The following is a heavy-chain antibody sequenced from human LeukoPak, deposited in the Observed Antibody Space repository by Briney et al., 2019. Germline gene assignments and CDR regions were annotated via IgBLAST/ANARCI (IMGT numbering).Heavy chain of an antibody. J-gene: IGHJ6*02. Sequence: GGSLRLSCAASGFTFSSYAMSWVRQAPGQGLEWVSAISGSGGSTYYADSVKGRFTISRDNSKNTLYLQMNSLRAEDTAVYYCAKDGPDCSGGSCYPPYYYYYYGMDVWGQGTTVTVSS. D-gene: IGHD2-15*01. V-gene: IGHV3-23*01. CDR1: GFTFSSYA. CDR2: ISGSGGST. CDR3: AKDGPDCSGGSCYPPYYYYYYGMDV.